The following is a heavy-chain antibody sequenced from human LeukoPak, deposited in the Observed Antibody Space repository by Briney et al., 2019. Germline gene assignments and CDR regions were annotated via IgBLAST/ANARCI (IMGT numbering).Heavy chain of an antibody. Sequence: GGSLRLSCAASGFTFSSYAMHWVRQAPGKGLEWVAVISYDGSNKYYADSVKGRFTISRDNSKNTLYLQMNSLRAEDTAVYYCARKWGSFDYWGQGTLVTVSS. CDR1: GFTFSSYA. V-gene: IGHV3-30-3*01. J-gene: IGHJ4*02. CDR3: ARKWGSFDY. CDR2: ISYDGSNK. D-gene: IGHD3-16*01.